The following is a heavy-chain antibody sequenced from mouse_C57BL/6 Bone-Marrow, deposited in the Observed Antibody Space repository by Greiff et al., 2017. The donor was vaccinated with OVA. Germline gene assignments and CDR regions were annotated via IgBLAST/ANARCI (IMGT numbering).Heavy chain of an antibody. J-gene: IGHJ3*01. D-gene: IGHD1-1*01. CDR3: ARPYYYGSRGFAY. V-gene: IGHV14-3*01. CDR1: GFNIKNTY. CDR2: IDPANGNT. Sequence: DVQLQESVAELVRPGASVKLSCTASGFNIKNTYMHWVKQRPEQGLEWIGRIDPANGNTKYAPKFQGKATITADTSSNTAYLQLSSLTSEDTAIYYCARPYYYGSRGFAYWGQGTLVTVSA.